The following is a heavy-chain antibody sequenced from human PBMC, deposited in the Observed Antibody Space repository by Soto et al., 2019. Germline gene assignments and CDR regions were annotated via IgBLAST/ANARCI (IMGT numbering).Heavy chain of an antibody. CDR3: ALGEYFFAY. CDR1: GFTFSSYW. J-gene: IGHJ4*02. Sequence: GGSLRLSCAASGFTFSSYWMNWVRQAPGKGLEWVANIKQDGSEKSYVDSVKGRFTISRDNATNSLYLQMNSLRAEDTAVYYCALGEYFFAYWGQGTLVTGSS. V-gene: IGHV3-7*03. CDR2: IKQDGSEK. D-gene: IGHD2-21*01.